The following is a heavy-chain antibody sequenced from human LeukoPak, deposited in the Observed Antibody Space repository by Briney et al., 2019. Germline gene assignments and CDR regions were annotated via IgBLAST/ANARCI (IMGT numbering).Heavy chain of an antibody. J-gene: IGHJ4*02. CDR2: IWFDGNNK. CDR1: GFTFSYYG. D-gene: IGHD3-3*01. Sequence: PGRSLRLSCEASGFTFSYYGFHWVRQAPGKGLEWVADIWFDGNNKYYADSVKGRFTISRDDSKNTLYLQMNSLRAEDTAVYYCARRRGYDSYYFDYWGQGTLVTVSS. CDR3: ARRRGYDSYYFDY. V-gene: IGHV3-33*01.